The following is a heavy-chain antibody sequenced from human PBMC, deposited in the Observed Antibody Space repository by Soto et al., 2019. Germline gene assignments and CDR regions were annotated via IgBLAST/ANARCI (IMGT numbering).Heavy chain of an antibody. CDR1: GFTFSSYA. CDR3: ARAYCSGGSCRRIVAY. CDR2: ISYDGSNK. J-gene: IGHJ4*02. Sequence: PGGSLRLSCAASGFTFSSYAMHWVRQAPGKGLEWVAVISYDGSNKYYADSVKGRFTISRDNSKNTLYLQMNSLRAEDTAVYYCARAYCSGGSCRRIVAYWGQGTLVTVSS. V-gene: IGHV3-30-3*01. D-gene: IGHD2-15*01.